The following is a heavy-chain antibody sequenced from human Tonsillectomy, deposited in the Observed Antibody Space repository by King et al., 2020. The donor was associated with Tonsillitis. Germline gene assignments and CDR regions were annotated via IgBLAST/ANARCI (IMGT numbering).Heavy chain of an antibody. CDR1: GYSISSGYY. V-gene: IGHV4-38-2*02. J-gene: IGHJ3*02. D-gene: IGHD2-15*01. Sequence: QLQESGPGLVKPSETLSLTCTVSGYSISSGYYWGWIRQPPGKGLEWIGSIYHSGSTYYNPSLKSRVTISVDTSKNQFPLKLSSVTAADTAVYYCARDDRDINTAFDIWGQGTMVTVSS. CDR2: IYHSGST. CDR3: ARDDRDINTAFDI.